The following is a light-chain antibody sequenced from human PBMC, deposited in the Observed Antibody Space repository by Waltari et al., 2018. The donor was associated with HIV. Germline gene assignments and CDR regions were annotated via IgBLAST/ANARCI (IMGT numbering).Light chain of an antibody. V-gene: IGKV3-11*01. Sequence: VVLTQSPATRSLSPGERATLSGRPGHSVSTYFAWYQQKPGQAPRLLIFDASNRATGVPPRFSGSGSETDFTLTISSLEPEDFAVYYCQQRTNWPQNTFGGGTKVEIK. CDR3: QQRTNWPQNT. CDR1: HSVSTY. J-gene: IGKJ4*01. CDR2: DAS.